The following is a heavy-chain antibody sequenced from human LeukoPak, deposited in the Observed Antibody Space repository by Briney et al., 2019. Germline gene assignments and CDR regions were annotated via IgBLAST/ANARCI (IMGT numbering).Heavy chain of an antibody. CDR1: GFTFSNAW. J-gene: IGHJ3*02. V-gene: IGHV3-15*01. Sequence: GGPLRLSCAASGFTFSNAWLSWVRQAPGKGLEWVGRIKSKTGGGTTDYAAPVKGRFTISRDDSKNTLYLQMNSLKTEDTAVYYCTTDRYGNAFDIWGQGTMVTVSS. D-gene: IGHD3-16*02. CDR3: TTDRYGNAFDI. CDR2: IKSKTGGGTT.